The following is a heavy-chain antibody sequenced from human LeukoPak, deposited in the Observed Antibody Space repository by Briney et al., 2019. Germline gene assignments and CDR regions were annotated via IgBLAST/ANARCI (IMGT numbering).Heavy chain of an antibody. CDR3: TTDRLLWFGELPFDY. D-gene: IGHD3-10*01. V-gene: IGHV3-15*01. CDR1: GGSISSYY. CDR2: IKSKTDGGTT. Sequence: ETLSLTCTVSGGSISSYYWSWIRQPPGKGLEWVGRIKSKTDGGTTDYAAPVKGRFTISRDDSKNTLYLQMNSLKTEDTAVYYCTTDRLLWFGELPFDYWGQGTLVTVSS. J-gene: IGHJ4*02.